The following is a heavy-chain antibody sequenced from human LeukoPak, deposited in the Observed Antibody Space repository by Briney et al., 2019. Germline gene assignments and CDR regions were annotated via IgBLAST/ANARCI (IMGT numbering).Heavy chain of an antibody. J-gene: IGHJ4*02. CDR2: IYYSGST. D-gene: IGHD3-10*01. V-gene: IGHV4-39*01. CDR3: ARHEFTTVRGVIPYYFDY. Sequence: PSETLSLTCTVSGGSISSSSYYWGWIRQPPGKRLEWIGSIYYSGSTYYNPSLKSRVTISVDTSKNQFSLKLSSVTAADTAGYYCARHEFTTVRGVIPYYFDYWGQGTLITVAS. CDR1: GGSISSSSYY.